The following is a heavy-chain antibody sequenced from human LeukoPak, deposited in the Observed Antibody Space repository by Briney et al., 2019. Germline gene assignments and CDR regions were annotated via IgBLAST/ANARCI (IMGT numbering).Heavy chain of an antibody. CDR3: ARLKLGAYFDL. V-gene: IGHV4-59*08. J-gene: IGHJ2*01. CDR1: GGSTSSDY. Sequence: SETLSLTCTVSGGSTSSDYWSWIRQSPGKGLEWVEYVYNSGDTGKNPSLKSRVTILLDTSKNQCSLKLTSVSAADTAVYYCARLKLGAYFDLWGRGTLVTVSS. D-gene: IGHD3-16*01. CDR2: VYNSGDT.